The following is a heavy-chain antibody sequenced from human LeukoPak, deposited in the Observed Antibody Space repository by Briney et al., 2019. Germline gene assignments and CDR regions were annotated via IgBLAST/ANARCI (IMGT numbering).Heavy chain of an antibody. D-gene: IGHD6-13*01. CDR1: GFTFSNAW. Sequence: GGSLRLSCAASGFTFSNAWMSWVRQAPGKGLEWVGRIKSKTDGGTTDYAAPVKGRFTISRDDSKNTLYLQMNSLKTEDTAVYYCTTGLAAAGTSYFDYWGQGTLVTVPS. J-gene: IGHJ4*02. CDR3: TTGLAAAGTSYFDY. V-gene: IGHV3-15*01. CDR2: IKSKTDGGTT.